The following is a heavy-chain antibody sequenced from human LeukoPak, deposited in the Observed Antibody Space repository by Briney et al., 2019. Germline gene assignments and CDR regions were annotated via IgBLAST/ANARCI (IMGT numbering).Heavy chain of an antibody. J-gene: IGHJ6*02. CDR2: INHSGST. D-gene: IGHD1-26*01. CDR1: GGSFSGYY. CDR3: ARDSGSYFDYYYYYGMDV. Sequence: SETLSLTCAVYGGSFSGYYWSWIRQPPGKGLEWIGEINHSGSTNYNPSLKSRVTISVDTSKNQFSLKLSSVTAADTAVYYCARDSGSYFDYYYYYGMDVWGQGTTVTVSS. V-gene: IGHV4-34*01.